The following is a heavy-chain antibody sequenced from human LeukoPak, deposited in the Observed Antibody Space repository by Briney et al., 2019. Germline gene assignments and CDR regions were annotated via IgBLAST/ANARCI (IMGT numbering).Heavy chain of an antibody. CDR1: GFTFSSYW. V-gene: IGHV3-7*01. D-gene: IGHD2-21*02. CDR2: IKQDGSEK. J-gene: IGHJ6*02. Sequence: GGSLRLSCAASGFTFSSYWMSWVRQAPGKGLEWVANIKQDGSEKYYVDSVKGRFTISRDNAKNSLYLQMNSLRAEDTAVYYCARAPGRMAYCGGDCYSWDYYYYYGMDVWGQGTTVTVSS. CDR3: ARAPGRMAYCGGDCYSWDYYYYYGMDV.